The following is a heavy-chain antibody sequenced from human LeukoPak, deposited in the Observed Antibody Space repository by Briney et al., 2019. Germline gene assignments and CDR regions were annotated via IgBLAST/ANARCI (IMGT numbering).Heavy chain of an antibody. CDR3: ARVCSGGSCFPYYYYGMDV. D-gene: IGHD2-15*01. V-gene: IGHV3-74*01. CDR1: GFTFSSYW. Sequence: PGGSLRLSCAASGFTFSSYWMHWVHQAPGKGLVWVSRINSDGSSTSYADSVKGRFTISRDNAKNTLYLQMNSLRAEDTAVYYCARVCSGGSCFPYYYYGMDVWGQGTTVTVSS. J-gene: IGHJ6*02. CDR2: INSDGSST.